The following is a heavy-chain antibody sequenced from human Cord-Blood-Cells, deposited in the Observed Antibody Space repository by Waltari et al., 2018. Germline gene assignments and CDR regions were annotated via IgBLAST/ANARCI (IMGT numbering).Heavy chain of an antibody. Sequence: QVQLQQWGAGLLKPSETLSLTCAVYGGSFSGYYWSWIRQPPGKGPEWIGEINHSGSTNYNPSLKSRVTISVDTSKNQFSLKLSSVTAADTAVYYCARGDYYDSSGYYYYYYYGMDVWGQGTTVTVSS. V-gene: IGHV4-34*01. CDR3: ARGDYYDSSGYYYYYYYGMDV. CDR2: INHSGST. J-gene: IGHJ6*02. CDR1: GGSFSGYY. D-gene: IGHD3-22*01.